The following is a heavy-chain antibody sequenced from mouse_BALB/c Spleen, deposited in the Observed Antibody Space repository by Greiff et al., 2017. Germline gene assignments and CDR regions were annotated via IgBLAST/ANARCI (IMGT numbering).Heavy chain of an antibody. J-gene: IGHJ2*01. CDR3: ARKIYDYDYFDY. CDR2: ISSGSSTI. D-gene: IGHD2-4*01. V-gene: IGHV5-17*02. Sequence: EVQGVESGGGLVQPGGSRKLSCAASGFTFSSFGMHWVRQAPEKGLEWVAYISSGSSTIYYADTVKGRFTISRDNPKNTLFLQMTSLRSEDTAMYYCARKIYDYDYFDYWGQGTTLTVSS. CDR1: GFTFSSFG.